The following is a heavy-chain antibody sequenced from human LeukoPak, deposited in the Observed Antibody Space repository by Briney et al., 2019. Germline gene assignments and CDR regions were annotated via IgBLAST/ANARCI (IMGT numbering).Heavy chain of an antibody. CDR1: GFTFSSYW. D-gene: IGHD3-3*01. Sequence: GGSLRLSCAASGFTFSSYWMTWVRQAPGKGLEWVANIKQDGSEKYFVDSVKGRFTISRDNAKNSLFLQMDSLRAEDTAVYYCARDGEYDLGPNDHWGQGTLVTVSS. CDR2: IKQDGSEK. J-gene: IGHJ4*02. CDR3: ARDGEYDLGPNDH. V-gene: IGHV3-7*01.